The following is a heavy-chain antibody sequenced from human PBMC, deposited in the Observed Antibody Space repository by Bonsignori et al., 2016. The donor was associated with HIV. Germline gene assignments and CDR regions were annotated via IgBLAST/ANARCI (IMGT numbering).Heavy chain of an antibody. CDR2: ISAYNGNT. V-gene: IGHV1-18*01. J-gene: IGHJ6*03. CDR3: ARDLTDCGGDSWDCYMDV. Sequence: WVRQAPGQGLEWMGWISAYNGNTNYAQKLQGRVTMTTDTSTSTAYMELRSLRSDDTAVYYCARDLTDCGGDSWDCYMDVWGQRDHGHRLL. D-gene: IGHD2-21*01.